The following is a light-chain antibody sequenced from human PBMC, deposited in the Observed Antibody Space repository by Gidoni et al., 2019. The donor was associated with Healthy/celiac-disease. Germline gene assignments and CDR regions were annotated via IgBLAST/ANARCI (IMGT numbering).Light chain of an antibody. CDR3: QQYYSNPWT. CDR2: AAS. J-gene: IGKJ1*01. Sequence: DIHMIQSPSSLSASVGDRVTITCRASQSISSYLDWYQQKPGKAPKLLIYAASSLQSGVPSRFSGSGSGTDFTLTISSLQPEDFATYYCQQYYSNPWTFGRGTKVEIK. CDR1: QSISSY. V-gene: IGKV1-39*01.